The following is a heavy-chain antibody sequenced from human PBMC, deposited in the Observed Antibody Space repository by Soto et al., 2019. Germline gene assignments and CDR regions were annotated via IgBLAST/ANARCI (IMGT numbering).Heavy chain of an antibody. CDR3: ASHIPGSSPLAY. J-gene: IGHJ4*02. Sequence: QLQESGPGLIKTSETLSLTCAVSGASITRTDWCSWVRQSPGKGLEWIGEVYHTGSTNYDPSXXSXXTISVDISNNLFSLSLTSVTAADTAFYYCASHIPGSSPLAYWGQGTLVTVSS. CDR2: VYHTGST. CDR1: GASITRTDW. D-gene: IGHD2-2*02. V-gene: IGHV4-4*02.